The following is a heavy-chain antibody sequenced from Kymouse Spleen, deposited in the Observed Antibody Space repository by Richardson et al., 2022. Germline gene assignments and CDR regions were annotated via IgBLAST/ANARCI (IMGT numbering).Heavy chain of an antibody. J-gene: IGHJ4*02. D-gene: IGHD7-27*02. Sequence: EVQLVESGGGLVQPGRSLRLSCAASGFTFDDYAMHWVRQAPGKGLEWVSGISWNSGSIGYADSVKGRFTISRDNAKNSLYLQMNSLRAEDTALYYCAKDENWGFDYWGQGTLVTVSS. V-gene: IGHV3-9*01. CDR2: ISWNSGSI. CDR1: GFTFDDYA. CDR3: AKDENWGFDY.